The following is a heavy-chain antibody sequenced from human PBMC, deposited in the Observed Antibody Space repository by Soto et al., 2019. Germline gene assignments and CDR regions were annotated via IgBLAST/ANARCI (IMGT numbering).Heavy chain of an antibody. CDR1: GYTFTRYD. J-gene: IGHJ4*02. D-gene: IGHD3-16*01. V-gene: IGHV1-8*01. CDR2: MNPNSGDT. Sequence: QVQLVQSGAEVKEPGASVKVSCKASGYTFTRYDINWVRQATGQGFEWMGWMNPNSGDTTYAQNFEGRVSMTRNTSINTAYMELNSLRYDDTAVYYCAREGPGGTADYWGQGSLVTVSS. CDR3: AREGPGGTADY.